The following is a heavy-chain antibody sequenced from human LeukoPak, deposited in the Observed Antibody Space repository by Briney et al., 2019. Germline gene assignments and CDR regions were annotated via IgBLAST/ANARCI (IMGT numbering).Heavy chain of an antibody. D-gene: IGHD3-3*01. J-gene: IGHJ4*02. CDR2: INSSSSPI. V-gene: IGHV3-48*04. CDR1: GFTFGSHS. Sequence: QPGGSLRLSCAASGFTFGSHSMHWVRQAPGKGLEWIAYINSSSSPIYYADFVKGRFTISRDNAKNSLYLQMNSLRVEDTAVYFCTGPASPRQQRSGYYGGACWGQGTLVIVSS. CDR3: TGPASPRQQRSGYYGGAC.